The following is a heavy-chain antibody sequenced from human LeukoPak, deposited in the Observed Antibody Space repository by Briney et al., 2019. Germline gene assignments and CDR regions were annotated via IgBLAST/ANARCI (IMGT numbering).Heavy chain of an antibody. CDR3: ARDGADIVVVTYPPYFDY. CDR1: GYTFTSYG. J-gene: IGHJ4*02. V-gene: IGHV1-18*01. Sequence: GASVTVSCKASGYTFTSYGISWVRQAPGQGLEWMGWISAYNGNTNYAQKLQGRVTMTTDTSTSTAYMELRSLRSDDTAVYYCARDGADIVVVTYPPYFDYWGQGTLVTVSS. D-gene: IGHD3-22*01. CDR2: ISAYNGNT.